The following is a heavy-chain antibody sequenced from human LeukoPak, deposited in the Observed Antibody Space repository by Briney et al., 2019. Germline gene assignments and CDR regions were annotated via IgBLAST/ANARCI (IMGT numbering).Heavy chain of an antibody. CDR3: AAAGAADYGSGTTPFDY. J-gene: IGHJ4*02. D-gene: IGHD3-10*01. CDR2: MNPNSGNT. Sequence: ASVKVSCKASGYTFTSYDINWVRQATGQGLEWMGWMNPNSGNTGYAQKFQERVTITRDMSTSTAYMELSSLRSEDTAVYYCAAAGAADYGSGTTPFDYWGQGTLVTVSS. V-gene: IGHV1-8*03. CDR1: GYTFTSYD.